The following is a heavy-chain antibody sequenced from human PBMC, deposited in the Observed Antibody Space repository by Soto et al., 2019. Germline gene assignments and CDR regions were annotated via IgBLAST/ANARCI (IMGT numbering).Heavy chain of an antibody. CDR3: ARDLGPSSGYSGYDWVAMESDYYYGMDV. J-gene: IGHJ6*02. V-gene: IGHV3-30-3*01. D-gene: IGHD5-12*01. Sequence: QVQLVESGGGVVQPGRSLRLSCAASGFTFSSYAMHWVRQAPGKGLEWVAVISYDGSNKYYADSVKGRFTISRDNSKNTLYLQMNSLRAEDTAVYYCARDLGPSSGYSGYDWVAMESDYYYGMDVWGQGTTVTVSS. CDR1: GFTFSSYA. CDR2: ISYDGSNK.